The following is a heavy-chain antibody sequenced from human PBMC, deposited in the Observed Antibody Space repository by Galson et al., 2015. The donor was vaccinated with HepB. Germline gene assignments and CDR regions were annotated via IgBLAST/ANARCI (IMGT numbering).Heavy chain of an antibody. Sequence: SLRLSCAVSGFNFNKSGMNWVRQAPGKGLEWVSGISGSGDSKWYVDSVKGRFTVSRDNSGNRLYLQMIGLRDDDTAIYYCVKDNGYSSSFFDYWGQGTPVTVSS. CDR1: GFNFNKSG. J-gene: IGHJ4*02. D-gene: IGHD5-24*01. CDR3: VKDNGYSSSFFDY. V-gene: IGHV3-23*01. CDR2: ISGSGDSK.